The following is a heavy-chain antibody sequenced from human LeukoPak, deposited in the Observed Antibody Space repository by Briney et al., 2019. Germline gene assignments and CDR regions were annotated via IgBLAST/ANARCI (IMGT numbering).Heavy chain of an antibody. J-gene: IGHJ6*02. CDR3: VRGLTIFGVVIISYYYYGMDV. Sequence: GGSLRLSCAASGFTLSSYAMHWVRQAPGKGLEWVAVISYDGSNKYYADSVKGRFTISSDNSKNTLYLQMNSLRAEDTAVYYCVRGLTIFGVVIISYYYYGMDVWGQGTTVTVSS. CDR2: ISYDGSNK. D-gene: IGHD3-3*01. V-gene: IGHV3-30*04. CDR1: GFTLSSYA.